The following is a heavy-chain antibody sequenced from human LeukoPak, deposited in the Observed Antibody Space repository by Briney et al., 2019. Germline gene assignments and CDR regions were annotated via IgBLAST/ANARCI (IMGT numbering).Heavy chain of an antibody. CDR2: IWYDGSNK. V-gene: IGHV3-33*01. J-gene: IGHJ6*02. D-gene: IGHD6-19*01. CDR1: GFTFSSYG. Sequence: GGSLRLSCAASGFTFSSYGMHWVRQAPGKGLEWVAVIWYDGSNKYYADSVKGRLTISRDNSKNTLYLQMNSLRAEDTAVYYCARDVTGYSSGGGSADYYYYGMDVWGQGTTVTVSS. CDR3: ARDVTGYSSGGGSADYYYYGMDV.